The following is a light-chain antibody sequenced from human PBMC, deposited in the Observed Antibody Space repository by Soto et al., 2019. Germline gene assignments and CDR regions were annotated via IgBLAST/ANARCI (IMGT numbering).Light chain of an antibody. CDR2: DVS. V-gene: IGLV2-14*01. Sequence: QSALTQPASVSGSPGQSITISCTGTXSDAGNYNYVSWYQQHPGKAPKLMIHDVSNRPSGVSNRFSGSKSGNTASLTISGLQAEDEADYYCSSYTSSSTYVFGTGTKLTVL. CDR3: SSYTSSSTYV. J-gene: IGLJ1*01. CDR1: XSDAGNYNY.